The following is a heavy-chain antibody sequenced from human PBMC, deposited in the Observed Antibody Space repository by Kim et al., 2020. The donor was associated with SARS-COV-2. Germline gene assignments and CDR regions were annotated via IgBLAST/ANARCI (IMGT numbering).Heavy chain of an antibody. CDR2: IYASGST. Sequence: SETLSLTCSVSGVSIRGDCWSWIRQPAGKGLEWIGRIYASGSTNYNPSLRSRVTMSVDTSKNQFSLKLSSVTAADTALYYCARDFADYEGDYFDYWGQGIVVTVSS. D-gene: IGHD4-17*01. J-gene: IGHJ4*02. CDR1: GVSIRGDC. CDR3: ARDFADYEGDYFDY. V-gene: IGHV4-4*07.